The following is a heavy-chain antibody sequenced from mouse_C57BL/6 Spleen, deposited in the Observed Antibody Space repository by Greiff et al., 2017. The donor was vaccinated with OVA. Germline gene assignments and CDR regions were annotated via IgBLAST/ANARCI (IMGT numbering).Heavy chain of an antibody. J-gene: IGHJ1*03. Sequence: VQLQQPGAELVMPGASVKLSCKASGYTFTSYWMHWVKQRPGQGLEWIGEIDPSDSYTNYNQKFKGKSTLTVDKSSSTAYMQLSSLTSEDSAVYYCARSDYGSSYPWYFDVWGTGTTVTVSS. CDR3: ARSDYGSSYPWYFDV. V-gene: IGHV1-69*01. D-gene: IGHD1-1*01. CDR2: IDPSDSYT. CDR1: GYTFTSYW.